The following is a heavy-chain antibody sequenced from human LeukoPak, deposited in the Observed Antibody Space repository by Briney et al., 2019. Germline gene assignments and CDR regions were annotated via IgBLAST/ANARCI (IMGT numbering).Heavy chain of an antibody. CDR3: ARGLTTVTTDFDY. CDR2: IYYSGGT. J-gene: IGHJ4*02. Sequence: SETLSLTCTVSGGSISSYYWSWIRQPPGKGLEWIGYIYYSGGTNYNPSLKSRVTISVDTSKNQFSLKLSSVTAADTAVYYCARGLTTVTTDFDYRGQGTLVTVSS. V-gene: IGHV4-59*01. CDR1: GGSISSYY. D-gene: IGHD4-17*01.